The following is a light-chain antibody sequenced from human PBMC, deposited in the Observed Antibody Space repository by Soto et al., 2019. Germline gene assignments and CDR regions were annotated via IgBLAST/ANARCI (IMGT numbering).Light chain of an antibody. Sequence: DIQMTQSPSSLSASVGDRVIITCRASQGIGDDLGWYQQKPGKAPKRLIYAASSLQSGVPSRFSGSGSGTDFTLTISSLKPDDFASYYCLQHNTYPWTFGPGTKVEVK. CDR2: AAS. V-gene: IGKV1-17*01. J-gene: IGKJ1*01. CDR3: LQHNTYPWT. CDR1: QGIGDD.